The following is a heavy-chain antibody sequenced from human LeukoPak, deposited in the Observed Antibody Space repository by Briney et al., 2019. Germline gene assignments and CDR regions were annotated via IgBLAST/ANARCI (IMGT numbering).Heavy chain of an antibody. CDR1: GRSMANYY. Sequence: SESLSLTCTVSGRSMANYYTSWIRQSPGGGRGWVGYIRSTRTTNYNPSPKSRVTLSSDPSQNQFSLKLTSVTPADPAVYCCARYYDVLPPYHLPGFDHWGEGALVTVSS. CDR2: IRSTRTT. CDR3: ARYYDVLPPYHLPGFDH. D-gene: IGHD3-16*01. V-gene: IGHV4-59*12. J-gene: IGHJ5*02.